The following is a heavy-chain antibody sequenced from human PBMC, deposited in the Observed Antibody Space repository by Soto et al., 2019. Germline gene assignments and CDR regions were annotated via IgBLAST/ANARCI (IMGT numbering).Heavy chain of an antibody. V-gene: IGHV3-30*03. Sequence: ILSCSASGFTFSSYGMHWVRQAPGKGLEWVAVISYDGSNKYYADAGKGRFTISRDNAKKSLYLEMHSLRAEDTAVYYCARYAAEVTTFFDHWGQGTLVTVS. CDR1: GFTFSSYG. CDR2: ISYDGSNK. CDR3: ARYAAEVTTFFDH. J-gene: IGHJ4*02. D-gene: IGHD4-17*01.